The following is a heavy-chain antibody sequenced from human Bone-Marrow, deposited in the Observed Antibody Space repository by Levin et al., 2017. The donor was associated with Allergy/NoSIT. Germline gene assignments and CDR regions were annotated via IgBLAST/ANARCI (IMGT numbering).Heavy chain of an antibody. CDR1: GFTFNNYV. J-gene: IGHJ4*02. Sequence: GESLKISCAASGFTFNNYVMGWVRQAPGQGLEWVSGLSGSGGSTYYADSVKGRFTISRDNSESTLYLQMNNLRAEVTAIYYCAKDLSAGGYDFNFVDSWGQGTLVTVSS. CDR2: LSGSGGST. V-gene: IGHV3-23*01. D-gene: IGHD5-12*01. CDR3: AKDLSAGGYDFNFVDS.